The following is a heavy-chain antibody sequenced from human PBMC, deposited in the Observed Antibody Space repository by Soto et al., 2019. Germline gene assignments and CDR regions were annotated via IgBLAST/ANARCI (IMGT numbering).Heavy chain of an antibody. CDR1: GFTFSSYW. Sequence: GGSLRLSCAASGFTFSSYWMHWVRQAPGKGLVWVSHINSDGSSTTYADSVKGRFTISRDNAKNTLCLQMNSLRADDTAVYYCARDEQLLGIDYWGQGTLVTVSS. J-gene: IGHJ4*02. V-gene: IGHV3-74*01. CDR2: INSDGSST. D-gene: IGHD6-13*01. CDR3: ARDEQLLGIDY.